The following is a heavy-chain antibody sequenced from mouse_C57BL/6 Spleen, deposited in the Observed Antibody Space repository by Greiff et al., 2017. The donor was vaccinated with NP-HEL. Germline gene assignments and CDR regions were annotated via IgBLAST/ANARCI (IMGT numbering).Heavy chain of an antibody. D-gene: IGHD1-1*01. CDR1: GYTFTDYY. Sequence: VQLQQSGAELVRPGASVKLSCKASGYTFTDYYINWVKQRPGQGLEWIARIYPGSGNTYYNEKFKGKATLTAEKSSSTAYMQLSSLTSEDSAVYFCARVYGSSYEWFAYGGQGTLVTVSA. J-gene: IGHJ3*01. CDR2: IYPGSGNT. V-gene: IGHV1-76*01. CDR3: ARVYGSSYEWFAY.